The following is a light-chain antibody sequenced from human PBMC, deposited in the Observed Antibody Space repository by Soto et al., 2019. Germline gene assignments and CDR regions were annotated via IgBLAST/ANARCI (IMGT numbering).Light chain of an antibody. CDR1: QSISTY. CDR3: QQSFSTRWT. Sequence: DLQMTQSPSSLSASVGDRVTITCRASQSISTYLNWYQQKPGKAPNLLIYAASSLQSGVPSTFSGSGSGTDFTLTISSLQPEDFATYYCQQSFSTRWTFGQGTKVEIK. V-gene: IGKV1-39*01. J-gene: IGKJ1*01. CDR2: AAS.